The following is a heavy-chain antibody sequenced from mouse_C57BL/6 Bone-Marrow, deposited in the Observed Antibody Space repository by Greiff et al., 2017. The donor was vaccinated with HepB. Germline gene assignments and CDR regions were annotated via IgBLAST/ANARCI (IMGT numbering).Heavy chain of an antibody. V-gene: IGHV5-4*03. CDR2: ISDGGSYT. CDR1: GFTFSSYA. D-gene: IGHD1-1*01. Sequence: EVKLQESGGGLVKPGGSLKLSCAASGFTFSSYAMSWVRQTPEKRLEWVATISDGGSYTYYPDNVKGRFTISRDNAKNNLYLQMSHLKSEDTAMYYCARGWGYYYGSSHLFAYWGQGTLVTVSA. CDR3: ARGWGYYYGSSHLFAY. J-gene: IGHJ3*01.